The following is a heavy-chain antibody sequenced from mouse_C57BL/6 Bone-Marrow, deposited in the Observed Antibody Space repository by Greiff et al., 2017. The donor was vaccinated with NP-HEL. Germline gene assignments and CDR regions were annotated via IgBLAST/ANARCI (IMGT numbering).Heavy chain of an antibody. CDR1: GYAFTNYL. V-gene: IGHV1-54*01. CDR2: INPGSGGT. J-gene: IGHJ2*01. D-gene: IGHD2-3*01. CDR3: ARGWLLLFDS. Sequence: VQLQQSGAELVRPGTSVKVSCKASGYAFTNYLIEWVKQRPGQGLEWIGVINPGSGGTNYNEKFKGKATLTADKSSSTAYMQLSSRTSEDSAVYFCARGWLLLFDSWGQGTTLTVSS.